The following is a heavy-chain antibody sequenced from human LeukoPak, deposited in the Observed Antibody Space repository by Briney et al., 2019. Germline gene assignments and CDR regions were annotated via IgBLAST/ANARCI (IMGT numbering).Heavy chain of an antibody. J-gene: IGHJ3*02. Sequence: SETLSLTCTVSGGSISSYYWSWIRQPPGKGLEWIGYIYYSGSTNYNPSLKSRVTISVDTSKNQFSLKLSSETAADTAVYYCATSYSSGWVRGGAFDIWGQGTMVTVSS. CDR2: IYYSGST. CDR1: GGSISSYY. D-gene: IGHD6-19*01. CDR3: ATSYSSGWVRGGAFDI. V-gene: IGHV4-59*08.